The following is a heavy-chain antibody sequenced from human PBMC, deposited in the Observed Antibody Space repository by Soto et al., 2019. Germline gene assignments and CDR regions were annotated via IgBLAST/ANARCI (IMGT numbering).Heavy chain of an antibody. CDR2: ISSSSSTI. D-gene: IGHD2-2*01. J-gene: IGHJ4*02. CDR3: ASTLQYCTSTSCYPWGRFAD. V-gene: IGHV3-48*02. Sequence: EVQLVESGGGLVQPGGSLRLSCAASGFTFSDYALNWVRQAPGEGLEWISYISSSSSTIYFADSLKGRFTISRDTAKNSLYLQMNSLRDEDTAVYYCASTLQYCTSTSCYPWGRFADWGQGTLVTVSS. CDR1: GFTFSDYA.